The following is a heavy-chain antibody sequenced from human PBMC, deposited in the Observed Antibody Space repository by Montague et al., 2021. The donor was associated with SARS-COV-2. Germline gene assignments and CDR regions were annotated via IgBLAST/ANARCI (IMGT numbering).Heavy chain of an antibody. Sequence: CAISGDSVADHSASSNWLTQAPPTGLERVGRTYYRYIWKSDYARXLKSRIAINLDTSKNQFSLQLSSVTPEDTALYYCVRGIEAAGSYDYWGQGTLVTVSS. CDR2: TYYRYIWKS. J-gene: IGHJ4*02. D-gene: IGHD6-13*01. CDR1: GDSVADHSAS. CDR3: VRGIEAAGSYDY. V-gene: IGHV6-1*01.